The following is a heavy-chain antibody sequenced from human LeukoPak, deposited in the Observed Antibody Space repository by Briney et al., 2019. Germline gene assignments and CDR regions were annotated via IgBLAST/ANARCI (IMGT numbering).Heavy chain of an antibody. CDR1: GGTFSTYA. D-gene: IGHD2-2*02. V-gene: IGHV1-69*13. CDR3: ARDPCSTSCYRGGYYYYYMDV. CDR2: IIPMFGTA. J-gene: IGHJ6*03. Sequence: GASVKVSCKASGGTFSTYAISWVRQAPGQGLEWMGGIIPMFGTANYAQKFQGRVTITADESTNTAHMELSSLRSEDTAVYYCARDPCSTSCYRGGYYYYYMDVRGKGTTVTVSS.